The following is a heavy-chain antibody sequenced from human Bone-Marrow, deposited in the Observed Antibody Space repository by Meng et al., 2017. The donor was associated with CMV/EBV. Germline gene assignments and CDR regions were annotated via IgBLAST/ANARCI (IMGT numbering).Heavy chain of an antibody. D-gene: IGHD1-26*01. CDR2: IYHSGST. CDR1: GYSISSGYY. V-gene: IGHV4-38-2*02. J-gene: IGHJ4*02. Sequence: SETLSLTCTVSGYSISSGYYWGWIWQPPGKGLEWIGSIYHSGSTYYNPSLKSRVTISVDTSKNQFSLKLSSVTAADTAVYYCARAAPFSGSYWVDYWGQGTLVTVSS. CDR3: ARAAPFSGSYWVDY.